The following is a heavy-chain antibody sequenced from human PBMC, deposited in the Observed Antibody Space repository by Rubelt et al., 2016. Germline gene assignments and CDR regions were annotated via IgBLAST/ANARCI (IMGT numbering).Heavy chain of an antibody. V-gene: IGHV1-2*02. Sequence: QVQLVQSGAEVKKPGASVKISCKTSGYTFTGYYIHWVRQATGQGLQWMGWINCNTGDTYYDRKFQGRFTMTRGTSNSTAYMELSNLRSDDTAVYYWARDGDSTGDYWGQGTLVIVSS. CDR2: INCNTGDT. CDR3: ARDGDSTGDY. D-gene: IGHD6-19*01. CDR1: GYTFTGYY. J-gene: IGHJ4*02.